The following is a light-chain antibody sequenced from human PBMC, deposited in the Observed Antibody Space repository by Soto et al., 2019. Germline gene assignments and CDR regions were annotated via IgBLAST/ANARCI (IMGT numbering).Light chain of an antibody. CDR1: QSINNY. J-gene: IGKJ3*01. V-gene: IGKV1-39*01. Sequence: DIQLTQSPSYLYASVGDRVTITCRTSQSINNYLNWYQHIPGKAPRLLIYATSTLQRGVPPRFSGCRSGTLVTLTISSLQPEDFATYYCQQSYRTPFTFGPGTTADIK. CDR3: QQSYRTPFT. CDR2: ATS.